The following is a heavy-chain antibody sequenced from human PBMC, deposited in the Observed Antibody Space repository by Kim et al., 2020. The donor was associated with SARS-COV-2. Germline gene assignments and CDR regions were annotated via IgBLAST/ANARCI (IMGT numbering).Heavy chain of an antibody. V-gene: IGHV1-46*03. CDR1: GYTFTSYY. CDR3: AREVKAYYDILTGSPTDAFDI. Sequence: ASVKVSCKASGYTFTSYYMHWVRQAPGQGLEWMGIINPSGGSTSYAQKFQGRVTMTRDTSTSTVYMELSSLRSEDTAVYYCAREVKAYYDILTGSPTDAFDIWGQGTMVTVSS. CDR2: INPSGGST. J-gene: IGHJ3*02. D-gene: IGHD3-9*01.